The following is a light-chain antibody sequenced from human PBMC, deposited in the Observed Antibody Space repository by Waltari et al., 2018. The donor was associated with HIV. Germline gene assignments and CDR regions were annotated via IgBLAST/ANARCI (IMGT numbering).Light chain of an antibody. J-gene: IGLJ3*02. CDR3: CSYAGSSNWV. CDR2: EGI. CDR1: SSDVGSYNL. V-gene: IGLV2-23*01. Sequence: QSALPQPASVSGSPGQSLPIPCTGSSSDVGSYNLVSWYQQHPGKAPKLMIYEGIKRPSGVSNRFSGSKSGNTASLTISGLQAEDEADYYCCSYAGSSNWVFGGGTKLTVL.